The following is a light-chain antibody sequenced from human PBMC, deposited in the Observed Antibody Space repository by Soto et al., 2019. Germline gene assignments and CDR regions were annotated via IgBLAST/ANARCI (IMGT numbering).Light chain of an antibody. Sequence: EIVLTQSPGTLSLSPGQRATLSCRARWRLSSFYVAWYQQRPCKAPRVLIYGASNRATGIQERLSGSGSGKDFTLSINRLEPEDVAIYYCKQYGGSPRITFGQGTRLEIK. CDR3: KQYGGSPRIT. CDR1: WRLSSFY. J-gene: IGKJ5*01. V-gene: IGKV3-20*01. CDR2: GAS.